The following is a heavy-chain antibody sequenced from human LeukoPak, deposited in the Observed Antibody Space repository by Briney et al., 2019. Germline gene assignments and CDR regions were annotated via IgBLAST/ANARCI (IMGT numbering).Heavy chain of an antibody. Sequence: VASVKVSCKASGGTFSSYAISWVRQAPGQGLEWMGGIIPIFGTANYAQKFQGRVTITADESTSTAYMELSSLRSEDTAVYYCARNLQNIAVGEYWGQGTLVTVSS. J-gene: IGHJ4*02. CDR3: ARNLQNIAVGEY. CDR1: GGTFSSYA. D-gene: IGHD6-19*01. CDR2: IIPIFGTA. V-gene: IGHV1-69*01.